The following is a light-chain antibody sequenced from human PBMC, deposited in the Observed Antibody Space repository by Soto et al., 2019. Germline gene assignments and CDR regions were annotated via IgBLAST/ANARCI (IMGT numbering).Light chain of an antibody. V-gene: IGLV2-14*01. Sequence: QSVLTQPASVSGSPGQSITISCTGTSRDVGGYNYVSWDQQHPGKAPKLMIYEVSNRPSGVSNRFSGSKSGNTASLTISGLQAEDEADYYCSSYTSSSTRLYVFGTGTKVTVL. J-gene: IGLJ1*01. CDR3: SSYTSSSTRLYV. CDR2: EVS. CDR1: SRDVGGYNY.